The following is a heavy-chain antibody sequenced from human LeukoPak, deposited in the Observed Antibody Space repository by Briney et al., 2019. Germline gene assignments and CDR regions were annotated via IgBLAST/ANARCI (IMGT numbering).Heavy chain of an antibody. CDR2: INPSGGST. CDR1: GYTFTSYY. V-gene: IGHV1-46*01. Sequence: ALVKVSCKASGYTFTSYYMHWVRQAPGQGLEWMGIINPSGGSTSYAQKFQGRVTMTRDTSTSTVYMELSSLRSEDTAVYYCARGIGYDILTGHTLDIWGQGTMVTVSS. J-gene: IGHJ3*02. D-gene: IGHD3-9*01. CDR3: ARGIGYDILTGHTLDI.